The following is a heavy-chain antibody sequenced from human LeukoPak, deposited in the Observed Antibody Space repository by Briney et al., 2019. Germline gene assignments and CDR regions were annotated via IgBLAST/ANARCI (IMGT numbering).Heavy chain of an antibody. CDR2: INHGGST. D-gene: IGHD5-24*01. Sequence: SETLSLTCAVYGGSFSGYYWSWIRQPPGKGLEWIGEINHGGSTNYNPSLKSRVTISVDTSKNQFSLKLNSVTAADTAVYYCARVGGDGYNLRLFDYWGQGTLVTVSS. CDR1: GGSFSGYY. V-gene: IGHV4-34*01. CDR3: ARVGGDGYNLRLFDY. J-gene: IGHJ4*02.